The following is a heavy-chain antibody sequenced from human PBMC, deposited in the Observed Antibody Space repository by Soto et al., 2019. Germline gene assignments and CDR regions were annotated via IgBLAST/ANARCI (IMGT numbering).Heavy chain of an antibody. D-gene: IGHD3-10*01. J-gene: IGHJ4*02. V-gene: IGHV4-38-2*02. CDR2: IYHSGST. Sequence: SETLSRAGLVSGYSISSGYYLGWIRQPPGKGLEWIGSIYHSGSTYYNPSLKSRVTISVDTSKNQFSLKLSSVTAADTAVYYCARAYGSGSYPYYFHYWGQGTLVTVSP. CDR3: ARAYGSGSYPYYFHY. CDR1: GYSISSGYY.